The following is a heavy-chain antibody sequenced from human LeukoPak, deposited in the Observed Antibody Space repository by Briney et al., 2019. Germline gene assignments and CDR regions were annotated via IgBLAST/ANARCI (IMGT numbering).Heavy chain of an antibody. CDR3: AKDDRLSSGYGSSDY. Sequence: GGSLRLSFAASGFTFSSYAMSWVRQAPGKGLEWVSAISGSGGTTYYADSVRGRFAISRDNSKNTLYLQMNSLRAEDTAIYYCAKDDRLSSGYGSSDYWGQRTLVTVSS. CDR2: ISGSGGTT. V-gene: IGHV3-23*01. D-gene: IGHD3-10*01. CDR1: GFTFSSYA. J-gene: IGHJ4*02.